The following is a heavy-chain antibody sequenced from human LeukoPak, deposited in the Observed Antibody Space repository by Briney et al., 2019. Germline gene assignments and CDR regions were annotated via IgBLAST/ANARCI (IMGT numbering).Heavy chain of an antibody. CDR2: INHSGST. CDR1: GGSFSGYY. V-gene: IGHV4-34*01. CDR3: ARGGVGYDFWSGFAPAGMDV. D-gene: IGHD3-3*01. Sequence: SETLSLTCAVYGGSFSGYYWSWIRQPPGKGLEWIGEINHSGSTNYNPSLKSRVTISVDTSKNQFSLKLSSVTAADTAVYYCARGGVGYDFWSGFAPAGMDVWGQGTTVTVSS. J-gene: IGHJ6*02.